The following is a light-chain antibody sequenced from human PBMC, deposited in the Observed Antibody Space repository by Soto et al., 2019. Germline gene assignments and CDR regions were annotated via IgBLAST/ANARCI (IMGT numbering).Light chain of an antibody. CDR2: WAS. Sequence: DIVMTQSPDSLAVSLGERATVNCKSSQSVLNNSNKKNYLAWFLQKPGQPPKLLIYWASSRESGVPDRFSSSGSGTDFTLTINNLQAEDVAVYYCQQYYTTLPTFGQGTKVEIK. J-gene: IGKJ1*01. CDR1: QSVLNNSNKKNY. CDR3: QQYYTTLPT. V-gene: IGKV4-1*01.